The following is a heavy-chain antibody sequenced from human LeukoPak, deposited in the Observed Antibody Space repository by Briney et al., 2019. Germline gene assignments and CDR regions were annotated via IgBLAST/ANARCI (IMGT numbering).Heavy chain of an antibody. CDR2: IHSSGIT. V-gene: IGHV4-4*07. D-gene: IGHD3-9*01. Sequence: SETLSLTCSVSGVSTSGYYWTWIRQPAGGGLEWIGRIHSSGITNYNRSIQSRVTMSLDTSKNEVSLRLTSVTAADTAMYFCAREVDPSVPTLDDWGQGTLVTVSS. CDR1: GVSTSGYY. J-gene: IGHJ4*02. CDR3: AREVDPSVPTLDD.